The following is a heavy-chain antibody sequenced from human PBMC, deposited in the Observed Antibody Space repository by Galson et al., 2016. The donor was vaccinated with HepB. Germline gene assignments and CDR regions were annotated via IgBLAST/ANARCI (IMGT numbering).Heavy chain of an antibody. Sequence: SVKVSCKASGGTFRTYGISWVRQAPGQGLEWIGGIIPIFGTANYAQNFQGRLTIAADDSTGTAYMELSSLRSEDTAVYYCARGAPFTTVVASYYFDYWGLGTLVTVSS. V-gene: IGHV1-69*13. CDR3: ARGAPFTTVVASYYFDY. CDR1: GGTFRTYG. J-gene: IGHJ4*02. D-gene: IGHD4-23*01. CDR2: IIPIFGTA.